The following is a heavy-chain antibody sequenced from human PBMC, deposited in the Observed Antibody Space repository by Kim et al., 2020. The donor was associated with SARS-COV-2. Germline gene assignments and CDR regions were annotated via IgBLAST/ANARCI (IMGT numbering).Heavy chain of an antibody. J-gene: IGHJ4*02. CDR3: ARSYGDYGTYYFDY. V-gene: IGHV3-30*01. D-gene: IGHD4-17*01. Sequence: VGSGKGRFTISRDHSKNTLYLQMTSLGAEDTAVYYCARSYGDYGTYYFDYWGQGTLVTVSS.